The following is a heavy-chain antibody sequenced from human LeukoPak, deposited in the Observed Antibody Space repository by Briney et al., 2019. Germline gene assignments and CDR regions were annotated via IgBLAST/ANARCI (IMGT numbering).Heavy chain of an antibody. Sequence: GASVKVSCKASGYTFTSYGISWVRQAPGQGLEWMGWISAYNGNTNHAQKLQGRVTMTTDTSTSTAYMELRSLRSDDTAVYYCAGDRRSGYCSSTSCYLYDYWGQGTLVTVSS. CDR2: ISAYNGNT. J-gene: IGHJ4*02. V-gene: IGHV1-18*01. CDR3: AGDRRSGYCSSTSCYLYDY. CDR1: GYTFTSYG. D-gene: IGHD2-2*01.